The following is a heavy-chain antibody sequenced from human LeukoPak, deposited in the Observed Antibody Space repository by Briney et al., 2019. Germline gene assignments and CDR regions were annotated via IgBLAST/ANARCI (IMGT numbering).Heavy chain of an antibody. V-gene: IGHV3-48*04. CDR3: AAGGDY. CDR2: ISSDSSTE. J-gene: IGHJ4*02. CDR1: GFSFRTYK. D-gene: IGHD3-16*01. Sequence: GGSLRLSCAASGFSFRTYKMNWVRQAPGKGLEWVSFISSDSSTEYYADSVKGRFTISRDNTENSLYLQMNSLRAEDTAVYYCAAGGDYWGQGTLVTVSS.